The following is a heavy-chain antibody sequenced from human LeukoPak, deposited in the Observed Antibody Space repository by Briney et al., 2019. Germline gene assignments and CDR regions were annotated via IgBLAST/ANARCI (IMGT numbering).Heavy chain of an antibody. J-gene: IGHJ5*02. CDR2: ISSSSSYI. V-gene: IGHV3-21*01. CDR1: GFTFSSYS. Sequence: GGSLRLSCAASGFTFSSYSMNWVRQAPGKGLEWVSSISSSSSYIYYADSVKGRFTISRVNAKNSLYLQMNSLRAEDTAVYYCARKGIAAAGTRFDPWGQGTLVTVSS. D-gene: IGHD6-13*01. CDR3: ARKGIAAAGTRFDP.